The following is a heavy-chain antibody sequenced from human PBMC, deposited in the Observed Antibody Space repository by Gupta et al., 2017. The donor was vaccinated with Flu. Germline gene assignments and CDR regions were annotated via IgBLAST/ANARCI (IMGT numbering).Heavy chain of an antibody. Sequence: QPQLQESGPGLVKPLETLSLTCIVSDGSVTSGSHYWGWVRQSPHKGREAIGTIDNNGVSNSNPSLRGRATISVDTSRNKFFLRLDSVPAAYSAMYYCASGIKGTTVTDTFDFWGQGILVTVSS. CDR2: IDNNGVS. V-gene: IGHV4-39*01. J-gene: IGHJ4*02. CDR3: ASGIKGTTVTDTFDF. D-gene: IGHD4-4*01. CDR1: DGSVTSGSHY.